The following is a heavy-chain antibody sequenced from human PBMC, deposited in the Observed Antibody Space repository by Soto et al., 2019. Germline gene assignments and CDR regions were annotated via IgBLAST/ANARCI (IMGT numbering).Heavy chain of an antibody. J-gene: IGHJ1*01. Sequence: PGGSLRLSCAASGFTFSSYEMNWVRQAPGKGLEWVSYIINSGSTIYYADSVKGRFTISRDNSKNMLFLQMDSLRAEDTAVYYCARAHISSEISMPQTFHHWGPGTLVTVSS. V-gene: IGHV3-48*03. CDR1: GFTFSSYE. CDR2: IINSGSTI. D-gene: IGHD2-2*01. CDR3: ARAHISSEISMPQTFHH.